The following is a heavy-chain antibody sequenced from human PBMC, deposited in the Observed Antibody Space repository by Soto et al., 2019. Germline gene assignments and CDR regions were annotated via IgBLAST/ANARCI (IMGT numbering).Heavy chain of an antibody. CDR1: GYTFISHD. CDR3: AKNRGGELGSPYSFDY. D-gene: IGHD1-26*01. CDR2: ISGDNGNT. V-gene: IGHV1-18*01. J-gene: IGHJ4*02. Sequence: QVQLVQSGAEVKKPGASVKVSCKASGYTFISHDINWVRQAPGQGLEWMGWISGDNGNTNYAQKFQGRVTMTTDTSTSTASMELRSLRSDDTAVYYCAKNRGGELGSPYSFDYWGQGTLVTVSS.